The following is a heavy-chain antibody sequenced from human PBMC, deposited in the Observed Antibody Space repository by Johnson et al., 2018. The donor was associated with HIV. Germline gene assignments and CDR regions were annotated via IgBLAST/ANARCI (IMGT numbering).Heavy chain of an antibody. D-gene: IGHD4-23*01. J-gene: IGHJ3*01. CDR3: ARDPPYGGNPSAFDV. V-gene: IGHV3-30*02. Sequence: QVQLVESGGGVVQPGGSLRLSCAASGFTFSSYGMHWVRQAPGKGLEWVAFIRYDGSNKYYVDSVKGRFTISRDNSKDTLYLQMHSLRPEDTALYYCARDPPYGGNPSAFDVWGQGTMVTVSS. CDR1: GFTFSSYG. CDR2: IRYDGSNK.